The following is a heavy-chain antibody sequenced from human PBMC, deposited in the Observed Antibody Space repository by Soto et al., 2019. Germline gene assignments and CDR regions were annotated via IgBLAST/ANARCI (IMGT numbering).Heavy chain of an antibody. V-gene: IGHV1-18*01. CDR3: ARVDKWLGEYYHYMDV. CDR2: ISVYTGNI. Sequence: QAQLVQSGAEVKKPGASVKVSCKASGYTFKSFGITWVRQARGQRLEWMGWISVYTGNIDYAQKFQGRVTMTTDTSTSTAYMELTSLRSDDTAVYFCARVDKWLGEYYHYMDVWGKGTTVTVSS. D-gene: IGHD6-19*01. CDR1: GYTFKSFG. J-gene: IGHJ6*03.